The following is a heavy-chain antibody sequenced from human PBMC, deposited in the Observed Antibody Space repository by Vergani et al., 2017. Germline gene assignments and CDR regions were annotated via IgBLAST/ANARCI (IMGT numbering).Heavy chain of an antibody. CDR3: ARRSGGYYSGGKVHPLRTAFDV. D-gene: IGHD2-15*01. J-gene: IGHJ3*01. CDR2: ISASGNA. CDR1: GGSISAGHYF. Sequence: QVQLQASGPGRVQPSQTLSLTCTMSGGSISAGHYFWSWIRQPAGKGLEWLGHISASGNASHSPSLKTRVSMSVDTSKNQFSRTVTSVTAADTAIYFCARRSGGYYSGGKVHPLRTAFDVWGHGTVVTVSS. V-gene: IGHV4-61*02.